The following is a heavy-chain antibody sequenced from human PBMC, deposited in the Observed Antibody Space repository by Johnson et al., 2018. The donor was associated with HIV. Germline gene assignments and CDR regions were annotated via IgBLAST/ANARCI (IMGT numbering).Heavy chain of an antibody. J-gene: IGHJ3*02. D-gene: IGHD3-10*01. Sequence: EVQLVESGGGVVQPGRSLRLSCAASGFTFSSYHMHWVRQATGKGLEWVSAIGTAGDTYYPGSVKGRFTISRENANNSLYLQMNSLRAGDTAVYYCARDRGSAFDIWGQGTMVTVSS. CDR2: IGTAGDT. CDR1: GFTFSSYH. CDR3: ARDRGSAFDI. V-gene: IGHV3-13*01.